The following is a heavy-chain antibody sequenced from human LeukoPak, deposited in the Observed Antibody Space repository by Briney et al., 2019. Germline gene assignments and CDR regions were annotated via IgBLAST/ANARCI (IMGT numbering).Heavy chain of an antibody. V-gene: IGHV4-39*01. D-gene: IGHD7-27*01. CDR2: IYYSGST. Sequence: SETLSLTCTVSGGSISSSSYYWGWIRQPPGKGLEWIGSIYYSGSTYYNPSLKSRVTISVDTSKNQFSLKLSSVTAADTAVYYCARLELGIGRQGWFDPWGQGTLVTVSS. CDR1: GGSISSSSYY. CDR3: ARLELGIGRQGWFDP. J-gene: IGHJ5*02.